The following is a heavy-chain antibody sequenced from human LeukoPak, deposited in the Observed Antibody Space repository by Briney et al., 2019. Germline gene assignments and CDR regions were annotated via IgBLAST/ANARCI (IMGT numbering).Heavy chain of an antibody. CDR3: ARAGGFFSPFGY. D-gene: IGHD3-3*01. CDR2: IYYSGST. CDR1: GGSISSGGYY. Sequence: SETLSLTCTVSGGSISSGGYYWSWIRQHPGKGLEWIGYIYYSGSTYYNPSLKSRVTISVDTSKNQFSLKLSSVTAADTAVYYCARAGGFFSPFGYWGQGALVTVSS. J-gene: IGHJ4*02. V-gene: IGHV4-31*03.